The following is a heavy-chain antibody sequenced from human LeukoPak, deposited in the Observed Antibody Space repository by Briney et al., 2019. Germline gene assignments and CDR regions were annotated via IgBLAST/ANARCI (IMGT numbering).Heavy chain of an antibody. Sequence: ASVKVSCTASGYTFTSYGISWGRQAPGQGLEWMGWISAYNGNTNYAQKLQGRVTMTTDTSTSTAYMELRSLRSDDTAVYYCAREVVAGVGATGNDFWGHGTLVTVSS. J-gene: IGHJ4*01. CDR1: GYTFTSYG. CDR2: ISAYNGNT. D-gene: IGHD1-26*01. CDR3: AREVVAGVGATGNDF. V-gene: IGHV1-18*01.